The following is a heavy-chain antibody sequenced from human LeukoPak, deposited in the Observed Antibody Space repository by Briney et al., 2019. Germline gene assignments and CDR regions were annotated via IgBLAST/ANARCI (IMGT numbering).Heavy chain of an antibody. CDR2: VNPNSGGT. CDR3: ARDEAMTSAPPDYYYYGMDV. V-gene: IGHV1-2*02. Sequence: SVTVSCKASGYSFTGYYMHWVRQAPAQGLEWMGWVNPNSGGTNYAQKLQGRVTMTRDTSINTAYLELSRPTSDDTAVYYCARDEAMTSAPPDYYYYGMDVWGQGTTVTVS. CDR1: GYSFTGYY. D-gene: IGHD5-18*01. J-gene: IGHJ6*02.